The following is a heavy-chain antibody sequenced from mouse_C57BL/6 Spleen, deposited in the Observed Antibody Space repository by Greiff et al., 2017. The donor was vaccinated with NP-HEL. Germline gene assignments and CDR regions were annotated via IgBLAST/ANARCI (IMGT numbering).Heavy chain of an antibody. J-gene: IGHJ4*01. CDR1: GYTFTDYN. CDR2: INPNNGGT. V-gene: IGHV1-18*01. Sequence: LQESVPAPVPPFASFNIPCKASGYTFTDYNMDWVKQSHGKSLEWIGDINPNNGGTIYNQKFKGKATLTVDKSSSTAYMELRSLTSEDTAVYYCARSIYYDYDERPYYAMDYWGQGTSVTVSS. CDR3: ARSIYYDYDERPYYAMDY. D-gene: IGHD2-4*01.